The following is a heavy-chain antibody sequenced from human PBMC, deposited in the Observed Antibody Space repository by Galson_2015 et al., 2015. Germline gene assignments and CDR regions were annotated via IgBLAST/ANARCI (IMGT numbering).Heavy chain of an antibody. CDR1: GFTFSSYM. D-gene: IGHD2-2*01. CDR3: ARVGSTGAFDI. V-gene: IGHV3-21*01. CDR2: ISSSSSYI. J-gene: IGHJ3*02. Sequence: SLRLSCAASGFTFSSYMMNWVRQAPGKGLEWVSSISSSSSYIYYADSVKGRFTISRDNAKNSLYLQMNSLRAEDTAVYYCARVGSTGAFDIWGQGTMVTVSS.